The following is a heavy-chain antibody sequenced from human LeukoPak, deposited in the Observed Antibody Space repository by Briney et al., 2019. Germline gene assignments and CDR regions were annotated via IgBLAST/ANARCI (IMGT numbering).Heavy chain of an antibody. Sequence: PGGSLRLSCAASGFTFSSYAMHWVRQAPGKGLEWVAVISYDGSNKYYADSVKGRFTISRDNAKNSLYLQMNSLRAEDTAVYYCARDSVDTAMVTSPLDYWGQGTLVTVSS. D-gene: IGHD5-18*01. CDR2: ISYDGSNK. V-gene: IGHV3-30-3*01. CDR1: GFTFSSYA. J-gene: IGHJ4*02. CDR3: ARDSVDTAMVTSPLDY.